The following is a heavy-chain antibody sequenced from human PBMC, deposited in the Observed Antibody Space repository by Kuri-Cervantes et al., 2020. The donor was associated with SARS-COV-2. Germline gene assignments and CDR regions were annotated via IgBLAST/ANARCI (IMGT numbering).Heavy chain of an antibody. CDR2: INSDGSST. CDR3: AREDTLNYYYYMDV. D-gene: IGHD5-18*01. V-gene: IGHV3-74*01. J-gene: IGHJ6*03. Sequence: GGSLRLSCAASGFTFSSYWMSWVRQAPGKGLVWVSRINSDGSSTSYADSVKGRFTISRDNAKNTLYLQMNSLRAEDTAVYYCAREDTLNYYYYMDVWGKGTTVTVSS. CDR1: GFTFSSYW.